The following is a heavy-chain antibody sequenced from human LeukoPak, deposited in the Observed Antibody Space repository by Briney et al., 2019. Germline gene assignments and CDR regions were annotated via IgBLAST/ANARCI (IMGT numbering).Heavy chain of an antibody. J-gene: IGHJ4*02. V-gene: IGHV1-8*01. CDR2: MNPNSGNT. CDR3: ARGRSSDYYLSYYFDY. Sequence: ASVKVSCKASGYTFTSYDINWVRQATGQGLEWMGWMNPNSGNTGYAQKFQGKVTMTRNTSISTAYMELSSLRSEDTAVYYCARGRSSDYYLSYYFDYWGQGTLVTVSS. CDR1: GYTFTSYD. D-gene: IGHD1-26*01.